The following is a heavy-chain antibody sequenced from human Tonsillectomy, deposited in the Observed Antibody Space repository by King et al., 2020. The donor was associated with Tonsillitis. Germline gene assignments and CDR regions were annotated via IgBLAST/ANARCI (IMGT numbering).Heavy chain of an antibody. Sequence: QLQESGPGLVKASETLSLTCTVSGGSISSSTSYWGWIRQPPGMGLEWIGSIYYGGSTYYNPSLKSRVTISVDTSKNQFSLRLSSVTAADTAVYYCARHGPELEEYFFDYWGQGTLVTVSS. CDR2: IYYGGST. CDR1: GGSISSSTSY. J-gene: IGHJ4*02. V-gene: IGHV4-39*01. CDR3: ARHGPELEEYFFDY. D-gene: IGHD1-14*01.